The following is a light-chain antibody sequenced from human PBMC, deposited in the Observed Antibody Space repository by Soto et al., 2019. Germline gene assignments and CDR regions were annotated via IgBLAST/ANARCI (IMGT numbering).Light chain of an antibody. CDR1: QSVSTN. CDR3: QQYNNWPPWT. V-gene: IGKV3-15*01. Sequence: RVMTQSPATLSPSPGERATLSCRASQSVSTNVAWYQQKPGQAPRLLIYGASTRATDIPARFSGSGSGTDFTLTISSLQSEDFAVYYCQQYNNWPPWTFGQGNKVEVK. J-gene: IGKJ1*01. CDR2: GAS.